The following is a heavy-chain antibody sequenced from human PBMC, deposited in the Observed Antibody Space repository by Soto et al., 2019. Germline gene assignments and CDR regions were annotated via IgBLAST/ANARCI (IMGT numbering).Heavy chain of an antibody. CDR2: INHSGST. J-gene: IGHJ6*03. Sequence: QVQLQQWGAGLLKPSETLSLTCAVYGGSFSGYYWSWIRQPPGKGLEWIGEINHSGSTNYNPSLKSRVTISVDTSKNQFALKLSSVTAADTAVYYCARYYYYYYMDVWGKGTTVTVSS. CDR3: ARYYYYYYMDV. CDR1: GGSFSGYY. V-gene: IGHV4-34*01.